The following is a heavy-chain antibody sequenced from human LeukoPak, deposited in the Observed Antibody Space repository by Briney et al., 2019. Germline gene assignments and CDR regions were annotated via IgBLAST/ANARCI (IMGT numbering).Heavy chain of an antibody. CDR1: GYTFTGYY. Sequence: ASVKVSCKASGYTFTGYYMHWVQQAPGQGLEWMGWINPNSGGTNYAQKFQGRVTMTRDTSISTAYMELSRLRSDDTAAYYCARDYTDAFDIWGQGTMVTVSS. D-gene: IGHD4-11*01. CDR3: ARDYTDAFDI. CDR2: INPNSGGT. J-gene: IGHJ3*02. V-gene: IGHV1-2*02.